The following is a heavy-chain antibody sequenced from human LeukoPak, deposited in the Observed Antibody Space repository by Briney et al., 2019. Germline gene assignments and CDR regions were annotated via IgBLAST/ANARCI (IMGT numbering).Heavy chain of an antibody. J-gene: IGHJ6*02. CDR2: IIPILGIA. CDR1: GGTFSSYA. V-gene: IGHV1-69*04. Sequence: ASVKVSCKASGGTFSSYAISWVRQAPGQGLEWMGRIIPILGIANYAQKFQGRVTITADKSTSTAYMELSSLRSEDTAVYYCARVQGYDAGYYYYYGMDVWGQGTTVTVPS. D-gene: IGHD5-12*01. CDR3: ARVQGYDAGYYYYYGMDV.